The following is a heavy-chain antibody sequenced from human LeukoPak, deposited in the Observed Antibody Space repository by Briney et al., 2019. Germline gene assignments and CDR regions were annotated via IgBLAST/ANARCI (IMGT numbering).Heavy chain of an antibody. J-gene: IGHJ1*01. V-gene: IGHV3-30*03. CDR1: GFTFSSYG. Sequence: QPGRSLRLSCAASGFTFSSYGMHWVRQAPGKGLEWVAVISYDGSNKYYADSVKGRFTISRDNSKNTLYLQMNSLRAEDTAVYYCARASRGSYYDSSGYPHLQYFQHWGQGTLVTVSS. CDR2: ISYDGSNK. D-gene: IGHD3-22*01. CDR3: ARASRGSYYDSSGYPHLQYFQH.